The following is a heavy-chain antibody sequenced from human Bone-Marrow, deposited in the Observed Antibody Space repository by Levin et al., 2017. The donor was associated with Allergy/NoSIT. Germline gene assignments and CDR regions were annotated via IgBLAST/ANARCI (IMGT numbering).Heavy chain of an antibody. CDR3: ARAYQSYTFDI. J-gene: IGHJ3*02. Sequence: GGSLRLSCEASGFTFGSYDMHWVRQAPGKGLEWVAVIPYDGSEKSYADSVKGRFTISRDKNRVYVQMNSLRREDTAVYYCARAYQSYTFDIWGQGTMVTVSS. D-gene: IGHD2-21*01. CDR2: IPYDGSEK. V-gene: IGHV3-30*03. CDR1: GFTFGSYD.